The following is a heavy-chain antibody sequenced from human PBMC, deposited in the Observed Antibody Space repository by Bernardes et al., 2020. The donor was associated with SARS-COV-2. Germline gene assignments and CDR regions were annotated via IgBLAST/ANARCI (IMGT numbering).Heavy chain of an antibody. CDR1: GFTFSNYA. J-gene: IGHJ6*02. V-gene: IGHV3-23*01. D-gene: IGHD3-22*01. CDR2: ISDSDTISQYT. Sequence: GGSLRLSCEASGFTFSNYAMTWVRQAPGKGLEWVSVISDSDTISQYTHYADSVKGRFTVSRDNSKNTLYLQMNSLRVDDTAVYYCVKDLRRANQYDSSGYYYVPPRMDVWGQGTTVTVSS. CDR3: VKDLRRANQYDSSGYYYVPPRMDV.